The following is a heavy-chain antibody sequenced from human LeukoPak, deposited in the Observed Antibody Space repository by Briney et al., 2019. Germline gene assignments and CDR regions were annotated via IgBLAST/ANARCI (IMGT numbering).Heavy chain of an antibody. J-gene: IGHJ4*02. V-gene: IGHV3-30*02. Sequence: PGGSLRLSCAASGFTFSGSAMHWVRQAPGKGLEWVAFIRYDGSNKYYADSVKGRFTISRDNSKNTLYLQMNSLRAEDTAVYYCAKDRCSSTSCYGDYWGQGTLVTVSS. CDR3: AKDRCSSTSCYGDY. CDR1: GFTFSGSA. CDR2: IRYDGSNK. D-gene: IGHD2-2*01.